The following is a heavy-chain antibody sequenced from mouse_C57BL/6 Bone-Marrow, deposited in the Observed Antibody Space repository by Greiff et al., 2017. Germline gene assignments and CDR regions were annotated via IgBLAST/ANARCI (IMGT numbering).Heavy chain of an antibody. Sequence: QVQLQQSGAELARPGASVKMSCKASGYTFTSYTMHWVKQRPGQGLEWIGYINPSSGYTKYNQKFKDKATLTADKSSSTAYMQLSSLTSEDSAVYYCARRAYGSRLYWYFDVWGTGTTVTVSS. J-gene: IGHJ1*03. V-gene: IGHV1-4*01. D-gene: IGHD1-1*01. CDR3: ARRAYGSRLYWYFDV. CDR2: INPSSGYT. CDR1: GYTFTSYT.